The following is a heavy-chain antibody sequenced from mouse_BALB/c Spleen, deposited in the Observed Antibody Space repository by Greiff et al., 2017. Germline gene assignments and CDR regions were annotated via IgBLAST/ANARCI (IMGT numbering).Heavy chain of an antibody. CDR2: INPSNGRT. CDR3: ASKNFDY. Sequence: QVQLQQSGAELVKPGASVKLSCKASGYTFTSYWMHWVKQRPGQGLEWIGEINPSNGRTNYNEKFKSKATLTVDKSSSTAYMQLSSLTSEDSAVYYCASKNFDYWGQGTTLTVSS. J-gene: IGHJ2*01. CDR1: GYTFTSYW. V-gene: IGHV1S81*02.